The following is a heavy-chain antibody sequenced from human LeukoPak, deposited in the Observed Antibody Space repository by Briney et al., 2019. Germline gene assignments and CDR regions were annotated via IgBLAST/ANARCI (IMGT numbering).Heavy chain of an antibody. Sequence: GGSLRLSCTASGFTFGDYAMSWVRQAPGKGLEWVGFIRSKAYGGTTEYAASVKGRFTIPRDDSKSIAYLQMNSLKTEDTAVYYCTRVGDYVWGSYRPTRRIDYWGQGTLVTVSS. V-gene: IGHV3-49*04. D-gene: IGHD3-16*02. CDR1: GFTFGDYA. J-gene: IGHJ4*02. CDR3: TRVGDYVWGSYRPTRRIDY. CDR2: IRSKAYGGTT.